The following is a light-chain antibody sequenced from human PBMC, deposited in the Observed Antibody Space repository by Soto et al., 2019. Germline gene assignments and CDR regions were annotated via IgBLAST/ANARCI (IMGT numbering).Light chain of an antibody. J-gene: IGKJ4*01. Sequence: EIVMTQSPATLSVSPGERATLSCRASQSVGNNLAWYRQKSGQAPRLLIYGASTRATGIPARFSGSGSGTEFTLTIDSLQSDEFAVYLCQQYRNWPLTFGGGTKVEIK. CDR3: QQYRNWPLT. V-gene: IGKV3-15*01. CDR2: GAS. CDR1: QSVGNN.